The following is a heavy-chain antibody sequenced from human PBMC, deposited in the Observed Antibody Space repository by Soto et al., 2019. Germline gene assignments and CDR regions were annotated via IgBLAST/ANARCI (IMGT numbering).Heavy chain of an antibody. J-gene: IGHJ3*02. D-gene: IGHD4-17*01. CDR2: INHSGST. V-gene: IGHV4-34*01. Sequence: QVQLQQWGAGLLKPSETLSLTCAVYGGSFSGYYWSWIRQPPGKGLEWIGEINHSGSTNYNPSLKSRVTISVDTSKHQFSLKLSSVAAGDTAVYYCARGNLRTEAFDIWGQGTMVTVSS. CDR3: ARGNLRTEAFDI. CDR1: GGSFSGYY.